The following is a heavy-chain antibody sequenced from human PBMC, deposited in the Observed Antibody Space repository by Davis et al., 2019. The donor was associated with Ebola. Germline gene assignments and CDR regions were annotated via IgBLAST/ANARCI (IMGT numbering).Heavy chain of an antibody. Sequence: ASVKVSCKASGFTFTSYAMNWVRQAPGQGLEWMGWINTNTGNPTYAQGFTGRFVFSLDTSVSTAYLQISSLKAEDTAVYYCAREMVMGDLYYYYGMDVWGQGTTVTVSS. V-gene: IGHV7-4-1*02. J-gene: IGHJ6*02. CDR3: AREMVMGDLYYYYGMDV. CDR1: GFTFTSYA. CDR2: INTNTGNP. D-gene: IGHD2-8*01.